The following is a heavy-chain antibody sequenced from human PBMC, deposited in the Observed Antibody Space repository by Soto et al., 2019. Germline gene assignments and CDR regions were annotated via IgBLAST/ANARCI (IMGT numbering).Heavy chain of an antibody. CDR2: IYHSGST. Sequence: PSETLSLTCAVSGYSLSSGYYWGWIRQPPGKGLEWIGSIYHSGSTYYNPSLKSRVTISVDTSKNQFSLKLRSVTAADTAVYYCARVFAAHPTGWFDPWGQGTLVTVSS. V-gene: IGHV4-38-2*01. CDR1: GYSLSSGYY. CDR3: ARVFAAHPTGWFDP. J-gene: IGHJ5*02. D-gene: IGHD6-6*01.